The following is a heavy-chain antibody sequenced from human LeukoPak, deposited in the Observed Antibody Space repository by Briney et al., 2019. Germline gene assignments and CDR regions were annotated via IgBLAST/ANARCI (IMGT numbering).Heavy chain of an antibody. CDR1: GFTLSSYA. CDR2: ISYDGSNK. J-gene: IGHJ6*02. CDR3: ARDLGDIVVVPAAEYYYYYGMDV. D-gene: IGHD2-2*01. Sequence: GRSLRLSCAASGFTLSSYAMHWVRQAPGKGLEWVAVISYDGSNKYYADSVKGRFTISRDNSKNTLYLQMNSLRAEDTAVYYCARDLGDIVVVPAAEYYYYYGMDVWGQGTTVTVSS. V-gene: IGHV3-30-3*01.